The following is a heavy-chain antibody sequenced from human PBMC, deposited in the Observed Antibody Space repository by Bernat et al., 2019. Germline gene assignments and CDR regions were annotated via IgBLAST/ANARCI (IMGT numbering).Heavy chain of an antibody. J-gene: IGHJ6*02. V-gene: IGHV3-33*01. CDR3: ARTTVTTIYYGMDV. CDR1: GFTFSSYG. D-gene: IGHD4-17*01. CDR2: IWYDGRNK. Sequence: QVQLVESGGGVVQPGRSLRLSCAASGFTFSSYGMHWVRQAPGKGLEWVAVIWYDGRNKYYADSVKGRFTISRGNSKNTLYLQMYSLRAEDTAVYYYARTTVTTIYYGMDVWGQGTTVTVSS.